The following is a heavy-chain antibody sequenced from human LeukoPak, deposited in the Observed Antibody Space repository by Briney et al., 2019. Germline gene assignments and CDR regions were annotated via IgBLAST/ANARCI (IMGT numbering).Heavy chain of an antibody. Sequence: GGSLRLSCAASGFTFSNYWMHWVRQAPGKGLVWVSRLNGDGSATTYADSVKGRFTISRDNAKNTLYLQMNSLRAEDTAVYYCYVSGSYLREVDAFDIWGQGTMVTVSS. J-gene: IGHJ3*02. V-gene: IGHV3-74*01. CDR2: LNGDGSAT. CDR1: GFTFSNYW. CDR3: YVSGSYLREVDAFDI. D-gene: IGHD3-10*01.